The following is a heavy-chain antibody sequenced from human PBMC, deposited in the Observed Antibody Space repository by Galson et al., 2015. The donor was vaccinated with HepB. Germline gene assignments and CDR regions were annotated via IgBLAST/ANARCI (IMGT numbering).Heavy chain of an antibody. D-gene: IGHD6-13*01. V-gene: IGHV5-51*01. J-gene: IGHJ5*01. Sequence: QSGEEVKKPGESLKISCKGDGYRFHTYWIGWVRQMPRKGLEWMGIINPSDSDARYSPSFQGQVTIPVDKSTTTAYLQWNSLKASDTAMYYCARHSVCFTISWYEFDFCGQGTPVTFSS. CDR2: INPSDSDA. CDR1: GYRFHTYW. CDR3: ARHSVCFTISWYEFDF.